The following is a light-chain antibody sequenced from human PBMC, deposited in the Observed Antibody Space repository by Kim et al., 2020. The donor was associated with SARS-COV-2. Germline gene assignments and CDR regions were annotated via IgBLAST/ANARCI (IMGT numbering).Light chain of an antibody. J-gene: IGKJ2*01. CDR3: QQYGSSPYT. Sequence: EIVLTQSPGTLSLSPGERATLSCRASQSVSGSYLAWYQQTLGQAPRLIIYGTSNRATGITDRFSGSGSETDFTLIISRLEPEDFAVYYCQQYGSSPYTFGQGTKLEI. CDR1: QSVSGSY. CDR2: GTS. V-gene: IGKV3-20*01.